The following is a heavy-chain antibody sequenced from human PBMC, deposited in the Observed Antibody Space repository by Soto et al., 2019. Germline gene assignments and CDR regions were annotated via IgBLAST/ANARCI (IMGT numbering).Heavy chain of an antibody. J-gene: IGHJ6*02. CDR3: AKNRLGVPAGVYYYYYGMDV. Sequence: VQLVESGGGLVKPGGSLRLSCAASGFTFSSYGMHWVRQAPGKGLEWVAVISYDGSNKYYADSVKGRFTISRDNSKNTLYLQMNSLRAEDTAVYYCAKNRLGVPAGVYYYYYGMDVWGQGTTVTVSS. D-gene: IGHD2-2*01. CDR1: GFTFSSYG. V-gene: IGHV3-30*18. CDR2: ISYDGSNK.